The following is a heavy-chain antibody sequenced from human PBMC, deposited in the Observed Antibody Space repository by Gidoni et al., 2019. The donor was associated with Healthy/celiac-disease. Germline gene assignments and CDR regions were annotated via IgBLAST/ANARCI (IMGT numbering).Heavy chain of an antibody. V-gene: IGHV3-23*01. D-gene: IGHD2-15*01. CDR2: ISGSGGST. CDR3: AKVQPLDIVVVVAATDFDY. J-gene: IGHJ4*02. Sequence: EVQLLESGGGLVQPGGSLRLYCDDSGFTFSRSTLSWVRQAPGKGLEWVSAISGSGGSTYYADSVKGRFTIFRDNSKNTLYLQMNSLRAEDTAVYYCAKVQPLDIVVVVAATDFDYWGQGTLVTVSS. CDR1: GFTFSRST.